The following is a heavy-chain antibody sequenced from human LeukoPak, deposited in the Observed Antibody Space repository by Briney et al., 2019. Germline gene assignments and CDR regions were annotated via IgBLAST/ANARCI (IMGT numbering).Heavy chain of an antibody. D-gene: IGHD2-15*01. Sequence: GGSLRLSWAASGFTFNRYNMNWVRRAPGKGLEWVSPISTSSSYIYYADSVRGRFTISRDNAKNSLYLQMNSLRAEDTAVYSCARGADGVSSNSRGWFDPWGQGTLVTVSS. CDR1: GFTFNRYN. CDR2: ISTSSSYI. CDR3: ARGADGVSSNSRGWFDP. J-gene: IGHJ5*02. V-gene: IGHV3-21*01.